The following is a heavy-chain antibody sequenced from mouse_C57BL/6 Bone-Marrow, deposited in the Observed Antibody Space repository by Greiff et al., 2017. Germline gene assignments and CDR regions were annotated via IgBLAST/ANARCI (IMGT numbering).Heavy chain of an antibody. J-gene: IGHJ1*03. Sequence: VKLQQSGAELARPGASVKLSCKASGYTFTSYGISWVKQRTGQGLEWIGEIYPRSGNTYYNEKFKGKATLTADKSSSTAYMELRSLTSEDSAVYFCARWGTTVVDWYFDVWGTGTTVTVSS. CDR2: IYPRSGNT. CDR1: GYTFTSYG. CDR3: ARWGTTVVDWYFDV. V-gene: IGHV1-81*01. D-gene: IGHD1-1*01.